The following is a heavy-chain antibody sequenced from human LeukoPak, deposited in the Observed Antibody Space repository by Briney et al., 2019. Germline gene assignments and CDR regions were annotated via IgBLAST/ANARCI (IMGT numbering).Heavy chain of an antibody. CDR3: ASILDGMDV. Sequence: SETPSPTCTVSGGSISSYYWSWIRQPPGKGLEWIGYIYYTGTTNYNPSLKNRVTISADTSKNQFSLKLNSVTAADTAVYYCASILDGMDVWGQGTTVSVSS. J-gene: IGHJ6*02. CDR2: IYYTGTT. V-gene: IGHV4-59*08. CDR1: GGSISSYY.